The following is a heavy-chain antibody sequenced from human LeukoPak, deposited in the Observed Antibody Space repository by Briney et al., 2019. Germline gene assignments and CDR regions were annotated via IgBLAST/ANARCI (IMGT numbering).Heavy chain of an antibody. Sequence: GGSLRLSCAAPGFTFSSYAMSWVRQAPGKGLEWVSAISGSGGSTYYADSVKGRFTISRDNSKNTLYLQMNSLRAEDTAVYYCAKSYYDILTGPPYDPWGQGTLVTVSS. CDR2: ISGSGGST. CDR1: GFTFSSYA. CDR3: AKSYYDILTGPPYDP. D-gene: IGHD3-9*01. V-gene: IGHV3-23*01. J-gene: IGHJ5*02.